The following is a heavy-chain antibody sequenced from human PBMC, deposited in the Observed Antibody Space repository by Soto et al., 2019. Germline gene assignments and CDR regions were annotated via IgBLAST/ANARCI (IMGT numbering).Heavy chain of an antibody. J-gene: IGHJ4*02. Sequence: QVQLQQWGAGLLKPSETLSLTCAVYGGSFSGYYWSWIRQPPGKGLEWIGEINHSGSTNYNPSLKSRVTISVDTSKNQFSLKLNSVIAADTAVYYCARALGYTYGHLPIDYWGQGTLVTVSS. CDR1: GGSFSGYY. V-gene: IGHV4-34*01. CDR2: INHSGST. CDR3: ARALGYTYGHLPIDY. D-gene: IGHD5-18*01.